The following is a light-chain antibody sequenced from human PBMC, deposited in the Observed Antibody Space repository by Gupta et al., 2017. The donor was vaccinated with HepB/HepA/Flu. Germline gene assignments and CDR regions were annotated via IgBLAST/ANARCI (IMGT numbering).Light chain of an antibody. J-gene: IGKJ1*01. CDR3: QQDGGSQT. CDR2: NAS. CDR1: QTVSANY. V-gene: IGKV3-20*01. Sequence: EMVLTQSPGTLSLSLGDRATLSCRASQTVSANYLAWYQHKLGQPPRLIIYNASKRATGIPDRFSGSGSGTDFTLTSSRLEPEDLAVYYGQQDGGSQTFGQGTKVEVK.